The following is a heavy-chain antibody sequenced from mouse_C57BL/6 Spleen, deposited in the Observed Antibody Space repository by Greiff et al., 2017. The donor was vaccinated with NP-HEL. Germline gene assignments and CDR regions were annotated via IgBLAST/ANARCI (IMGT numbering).Heavy chain of an antibody. CDR2: SNPYNGGT. J-gene: IGHJ2*01. Sequence: EVQLQQSGPVLVKPGASVKMSCKASGYTFTDYYMNWVKQSHGKSLEWIGVSNPYNGGTSYNQKFKGKGTLTVDKSSSTAYMELNSLTSEDSAVYYCARSVDYDYDGEGYFDNWGQGATLTVSS. CDR1: GYTFTDYY. CDR3: ARSVDYDYDGEGYFDN. D-gene: IGHD2-4*01. V-gene: IGHV1-19*01.